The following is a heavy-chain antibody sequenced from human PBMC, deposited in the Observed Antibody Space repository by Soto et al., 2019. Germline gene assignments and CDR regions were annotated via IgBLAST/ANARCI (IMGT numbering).Heavy chain of an antibody. CDR1: GYTFTSYA. J-gene: IGHJ1*01. D-gene: IGHD4-17*01. CDR3: ARDVGMLYGDYQYFQH. Sequence: ASVKVSCKASGYTFTSYAMHWVRQAPGQRLEWMGWINAGNGNTKYSQKFQGRVTMTTDTSTSTAYMELRSLRSDDTAVYYCARDVGMLYGDYQYFQHWGQGTLVTVSS. CDR2: INAGNGNT. V-gene: IGHV1-3*01.